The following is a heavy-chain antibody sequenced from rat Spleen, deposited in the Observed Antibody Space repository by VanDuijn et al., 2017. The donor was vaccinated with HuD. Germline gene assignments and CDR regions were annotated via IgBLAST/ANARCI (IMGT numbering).Heavy chain of an antibody. D-gene: IGHD1-11*01. J-gene: IGHJ2*01. CDR2: LNSAGNS. CDR3: ARGDYGGYMAYFDY. CDR1: GYSITSSYR. Sequence: EVQLQESGPGLVKPSQSLSLTCSVTGYSITSSYRWNWIRKFPGNKLEWMGNLNSAGNSNYNPSLKSRNSITRDTSKNQFFLQVNSVTTEDTATDFGARGDYGGYMAYFDYWGQGVMVTVSS. V-gene: IGHV3-3*01.